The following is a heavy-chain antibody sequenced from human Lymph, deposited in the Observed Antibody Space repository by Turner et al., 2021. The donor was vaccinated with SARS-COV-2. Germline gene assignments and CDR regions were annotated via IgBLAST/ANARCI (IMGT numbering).Heavy chain of an antibody. J-gene: IGHJ4*02. Sequence: QVQLQESVPGLFMPSETLSLTCTVSGGSISSYYWSWIRQPPGKGLEWIGYIYYSGSTNNNPSIKSRVTKSVDTSKNQFSLKLTSVTAADTAVYYCARGFDYWGQGTLVTVSP. CDR1: GGSISSYY. V-gene: IGHV4-59*01. CDR3: ARGFDY. CDR2: IYYSGST.